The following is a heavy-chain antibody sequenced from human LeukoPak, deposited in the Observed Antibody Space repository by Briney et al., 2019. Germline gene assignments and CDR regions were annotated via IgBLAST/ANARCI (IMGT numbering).Heavy chain of an antibody. CDR3: ARAAVVRYDILTGFDY. Sequence: SSETLSLTCTVSSGSISTSNYYWGWVRQPPGKALEWIGNIFYSGSTNYNPSLKSRVTISVDTSKNQFSLKLSSVTAADTAVYYCARAAVVRYDILTGFDYWGQGTLVTVSS. V-gene: IGHV4-61*05. J-gene: IGHJ4*02. D-gene: IGHD3-9*01. CDR2: IFYSGST. CDR1: SGSISTSNYY.